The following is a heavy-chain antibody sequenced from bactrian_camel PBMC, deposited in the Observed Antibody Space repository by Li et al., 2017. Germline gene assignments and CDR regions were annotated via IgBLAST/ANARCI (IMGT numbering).Heavy chain of an antibody. V-gene: IGHV3S40*01. D-gene: IGHD4*01. Sequence: VQLVESGGGLVQPGGSLRLSCAASGFTFSSYDMSWVRQAPGKGLEWVSAINSGGGSTYYADSVKGRFTISRDNAKNTPYLQLNSLKTEDTAMYYCANSRERYSDYVHVYWGQGTQVTVS. CDR2: INSGGGST. CDR3: ANSRERYSDYVHVY. J-gene: IGHJ4*01. CDR1: GFTFSSYD.